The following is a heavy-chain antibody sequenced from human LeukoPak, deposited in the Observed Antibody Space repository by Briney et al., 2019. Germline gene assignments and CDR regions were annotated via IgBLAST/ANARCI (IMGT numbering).Heavy chain of an antibody. CDR3: ARDSTEYYYYYYYMDV. D-gene: IGHD1-14*01. CDR1: GFTFGDYA. J-gene: IGHJ6*03. Sequence: GGSLRLSCTASGFTFGDYAMSWVRQAPGKGLEWVANIKQDGSEKYYVDSVKGRFTISRDNAKNSLYLQMNSLRAEDTAVYYCARDSTEYYYYYYYMDVWGKGTTVTVSS. V-gene: IGHV3-7*01. CDR2: IKQDGSEK.